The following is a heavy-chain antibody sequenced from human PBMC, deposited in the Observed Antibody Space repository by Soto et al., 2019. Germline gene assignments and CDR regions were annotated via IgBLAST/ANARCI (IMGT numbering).Heavy chain of an antibody. Sequence: PGESLKISCKASGYSFSTYWIAWVRQTPGKGLDWMGIIYPGDSDTRYSPSFQGQVTISVDNSIDTAYLEWTTLRASDSAMYYCARHSLATQPGDYWGQGTRVTVSS. V-gene: IGHV5-51*01. CDR1: GYSFSTYW. D-gene: IGHD5-12*01. J-gene: IGHJ4*02. CDR2: IYPGDSDT. CDR3: ARHSLATQPGDY.